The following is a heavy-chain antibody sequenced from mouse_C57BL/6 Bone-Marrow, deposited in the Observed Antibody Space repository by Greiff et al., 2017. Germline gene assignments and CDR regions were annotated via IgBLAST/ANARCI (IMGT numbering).Heavy chain of an antibody. D-gene: IGHD2-4*01. CDR2: IDPETGGT. Sequence: QVQLQQSGAELVRPGASVTLSCKASGYTFTDYEMHWVKQTPVHGLEWIGAIDPETGGTAYNQKFKGKAILTADKSSSTAYMELRSLTSEDSAVYYCTRYDYADYYAMDYWGQGTSVTVPS. V-gene: IGHV1-15*01. CDR1: GYTFTDYE. CDR3: TRYDYADYYAMDY. J-gene: IGHJ4*01.